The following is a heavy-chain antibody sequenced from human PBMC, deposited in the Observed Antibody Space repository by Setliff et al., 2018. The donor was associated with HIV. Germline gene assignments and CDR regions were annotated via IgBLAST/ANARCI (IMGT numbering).Heavy chain of an antibody. V-gene: IGHV3-30*04. CDR1: GFTFSSYA. CDR3: ARPNHDFWSAPSLRTYAFDI. Sequence: GESLKISCAASGFTFSSYAMHCVRQAPGKGLEWVAIISFDGNNKYYADSVQGRFTISRDNSQNTLFLQMNSLRAEDTAVYYCARPNHDFWSAPSLRTYAFDIWGQGTMVTVSS. CDR2: ISFDGNNK. D-gene: IGHD3-3*01. J-gene: IGHJ3*02.